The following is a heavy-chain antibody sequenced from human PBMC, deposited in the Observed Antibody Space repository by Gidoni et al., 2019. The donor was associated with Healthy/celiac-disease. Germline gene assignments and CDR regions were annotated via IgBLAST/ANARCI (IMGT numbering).Heavy chain of an antibody. J-gene: IGHJ4*02. Sequence: EVQLVESGGGLVKPGGSLRLSCAASGFTFSSYSMNWVRQAPGKGLEWVSSISSSSSYIYYADSVKGRFTISRDNAKNSLYLQMNSLRAEDTAVYYCARLDYGDPYYFDYWGQGTLVTVSS. CDR1: GFTFSSYS. V-gene: IGHV3-21*01. CDR2: ISSSSSYI. D-gene: IGHD4-17*01. CDR3: ARLDYGDPYYFDY.